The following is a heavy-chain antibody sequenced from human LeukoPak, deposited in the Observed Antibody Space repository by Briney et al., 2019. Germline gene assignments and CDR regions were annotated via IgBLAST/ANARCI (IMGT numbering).Heavy chain of an antibody. D-gene: IGHD2-2*01. Sequence: GASVKVSCKASGYTFTGYYMHWVRQAPGQGLEWMGWINPNSGGTNYAQKFQGRVTMTRDTSISTAYMELSRLRSDDTAVYYCARGHIVVVPAALSDWFDPWGQGTLVTVSS. CDR2: INPNSGGT. CDR1: GYTFTGYY. V-gene: IGHV1-2*02. CDR3: ARGHIVVVPAALSDWFDP. J-gene: IGHJ5*02.